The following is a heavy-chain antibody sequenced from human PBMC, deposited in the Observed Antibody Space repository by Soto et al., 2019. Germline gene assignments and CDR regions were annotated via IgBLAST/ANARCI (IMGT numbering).Heavy chain of an antibody. J-gene: IGHJ4*02. CDR3: AIWRFGSGSYLTFDY. CDR2: IIPILGIA. V-gene: IGHV1-69*02. Sequence: GPSVKVSCKASGGTFSSYTISWVRQAPGQGLEWMGRIIPILGIANYAQKFQGRVTITADTSTDTAYMELSSLRSEDTAVYYCAIWRFGSGSYLTFDYWGQGTLVTVSS. D-gene: IGHD1-26*01. CDR1: GGTFSSYT.